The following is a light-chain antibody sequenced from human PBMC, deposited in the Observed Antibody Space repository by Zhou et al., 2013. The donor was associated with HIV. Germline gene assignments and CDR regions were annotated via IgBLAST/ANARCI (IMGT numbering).Light chain of an antibody. J-gene: IGLJ2*01. V-gene: IGLV1-44*01. CDR3: AAWDDSLNAVV. CDR1: TANIGRNV. CDR2: SNS. Sequence: QSVLSQSPSASGTPGQRVTISCSGSTANIGRNVVNWYQHLPGTAPRLLIYSNSQRPSGVPDRFSGSKSGTSASLAIGGLQSENAADYYCAAWDDSLNAVVFGGGTELTVL.